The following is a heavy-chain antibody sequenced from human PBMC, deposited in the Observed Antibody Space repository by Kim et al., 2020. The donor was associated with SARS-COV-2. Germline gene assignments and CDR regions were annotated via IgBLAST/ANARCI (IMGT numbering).Heavy chain of an antibody. V-gene: IGHV1-46*01. J-gene: IGHJ4*02. CDR1: GYTFTSYY. CDR2: INPSGGST. Sequence: ASVKVSCKASGYTFTSYYMHWVRQAPGQGLEWMGIINPSGGSTSYAQKFQGRVTMTRDTSTSTVYMELSSLRSEDTAVYYCARPHTHMLEMVYSDFDYWGQGTLVTVSS. D-gene: IGHD2-8*01. CDR3: ARPHTHMLEMVYSDFDY.